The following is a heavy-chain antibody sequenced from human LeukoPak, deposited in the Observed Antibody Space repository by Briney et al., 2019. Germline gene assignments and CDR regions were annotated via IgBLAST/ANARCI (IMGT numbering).Heavy chain of an antibody. Sequence: ASVKVSCKASGYTFTGYYMHWVRQAPGQGLEWMGRINPNSGGTNYAQKFQGRVTMTTDTSTSTAYMELRSLRSDDTAVYYCARRSGSEGPDYWGQGTLVTVSS. J-gene: IGHJ4*02. CDR2: INPNSGGT. D-gene: IGHD1-26*01. CDR3: ARRSGSEGPDY. V-gene: IGHV1-2*06. CDR1: GYTFTGYY.